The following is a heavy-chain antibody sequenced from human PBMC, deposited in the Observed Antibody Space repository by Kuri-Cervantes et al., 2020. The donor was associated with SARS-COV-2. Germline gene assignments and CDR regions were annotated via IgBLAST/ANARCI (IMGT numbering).Heavy chain of an antibody. J-gene: IGHJ6*03. Sequence: ASVKVSCKASGYTFTSYGISWVRQAPGQGLEWMGWISAYNGNTNYAQKLQGRVTMTTDTSTSTAYMELRSLRSDDTAVYYCARDSLSRRRSSDYMDVWGKGTTVTVSS. CDR1: GYTFTSYG. V-gene: IGHV1-18*01. CDR2: ISAYNGNT. CDR3: ARDSLSRRRSSDYMDV.